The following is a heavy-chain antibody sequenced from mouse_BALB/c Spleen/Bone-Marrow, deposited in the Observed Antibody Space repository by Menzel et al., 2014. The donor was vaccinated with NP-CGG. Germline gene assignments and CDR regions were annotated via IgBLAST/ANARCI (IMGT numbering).Heavy chain of an antibody. CDR1: GNTFTSYD. Sequence: QVQLQQSGVELVKPGASVKLSCKASGNTFTSYDINWVRQRPEQGLEWIGWIFPGDSTTKYNEKFKGKATLSTDKSSSTVHMQLSRLTSVDSAVYFCVRSRLRDWYFDVWGAGTTVTISS. V-gene: IGHV1-85*01. D-gene: IGHD1-2*01. CDR2: IFPGDSTT. CDR3: VRSRLRDWYFDV. J-gene: IGHJ1*01.